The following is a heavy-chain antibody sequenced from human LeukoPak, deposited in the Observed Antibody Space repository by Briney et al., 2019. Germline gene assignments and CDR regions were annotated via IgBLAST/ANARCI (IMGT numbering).Heavy chain of an antibody. CDR1: GGSISSYY. Sequence: PSETLSLTCSVCGGSISSYYWSWIRQPPGRGLEWIGYIDYSGSTNYNPSLKSRVTISVDTSKNQFPLKLSSVTAPDTAVYYCSRHGAVAAAGPLEPLGQGTLVTVPS. J-gene: IGHJ5*01. CDR3: SRHGAVAAAGPLEP. V-gene: IGHV4-59*08. D-gene: IGHD6-13*01. CDR2: IDYSGST.